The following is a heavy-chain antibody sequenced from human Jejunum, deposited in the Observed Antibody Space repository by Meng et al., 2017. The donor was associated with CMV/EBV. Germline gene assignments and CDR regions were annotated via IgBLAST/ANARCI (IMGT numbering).Heavy chain of an antibody. CDR3: LRGSGGSV. CDR1: GGSISSRSYY. V-gene: IGHV4-39*07. CDR2: IYYSGST. J-gene: IGHJ1*01. Sequence: QVHLPESGPGLVKPSETLSLTCTVSGGSISSRSYYWGWIRQPPGKGLEWIGSIYYSGSTYYNPSLKSRVTISVDTSKNQFFLKLSSVTAADTAVYHCLRGSGGSVWGQGTLVTVSS. D-gene: IGHD3-10*01.